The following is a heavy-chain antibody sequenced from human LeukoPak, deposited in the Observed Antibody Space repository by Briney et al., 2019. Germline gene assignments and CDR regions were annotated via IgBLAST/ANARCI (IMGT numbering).Heavy chain of an antibody. J-gene: IGHJ6*03. V-gene: IGHV4-34*01. CDR1: DGSFTGYY. CDR2: INHSGTT. CDR3: ASQMLGYCSGGSCYYYYYYYYMDV. D-gene: IGHD2-15*01. Sequence: NPSETLSLTCAVYDGSFTGYYWSWIRQAPGKGLEWIGEINHSGTTTYNPSLKSRVTISVDTSKNQFSLKLSSVTAADTAVYYCASQMLGYCSGGSCYYYYYYYYMDVWGKGTTVTVSS.